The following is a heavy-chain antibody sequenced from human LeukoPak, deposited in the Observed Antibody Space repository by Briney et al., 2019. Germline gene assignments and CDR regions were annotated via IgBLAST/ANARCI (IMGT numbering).Heavy chain of an antibody. D-gene: IGHD3-3*01. CDR2: ISGSGGST. V-gene: IGHV3-23*01. CDR3: AKAADVLRFLEWFSSFDI. J-gene: IGHJ3*02. CDR1: GFTFSNYA. Sequence: GGSLRLSCAASGFTFSNYAMSWVRQAPGRGLEWVSTISGSGGSTYYADSVKGRFTISRDNSKNTLYLQMNSLRAEDTAVYYCAKAADVLRFLEWFSSFDIWGQGTMVTVSS.